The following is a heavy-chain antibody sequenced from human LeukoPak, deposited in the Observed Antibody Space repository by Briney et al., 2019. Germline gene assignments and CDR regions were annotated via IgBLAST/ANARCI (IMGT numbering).Heavy chain of an antibody. D-gene: IGHD1-14*01. Sequence: GSLRLSCAASGFTFSSYGMHWVRQAPGKGLEWVAVIWYDGSNKYYADSVKGRFTISRDNAKNSLYLQMNSLRAEDTALYYCAKETRGAFDIWGQGTMVTVSS. CDR1: GFTFSSYG. CDR2: IWYDGSNK. V-gene: IGHV3-33*03. CDR3: AKETRGAFDI. J-gene: IGHJ3*02.